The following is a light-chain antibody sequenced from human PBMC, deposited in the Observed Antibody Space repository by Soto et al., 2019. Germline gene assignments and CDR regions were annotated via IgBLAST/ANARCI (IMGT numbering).Light chain of an antibody. Sequence: DIQMTQSPSSLSASVGDRVTITCRASQSISSYLNWYQQKPGKAPKLLIYAASSLQCGFQSRFSGSGSGTDVAHTISSRQTEDFATSYGPRSYSTWTLSQGTQVQIK. CDR1: QSISSY. V-gene: IGKV1-39*01. J-gene: IGKJ1*01. CDR3: PRSYSTWT. CDR2: AAS.